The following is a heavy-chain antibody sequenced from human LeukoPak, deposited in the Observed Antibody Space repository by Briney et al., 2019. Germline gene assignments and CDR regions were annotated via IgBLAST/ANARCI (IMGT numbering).Heavy chain of an antibody. D-gene: IGHD2-15*01. V-gene: IGHV1-2*02. CDR1: GYTFYY. CDR3: ARGIVVVVAATDY. CDR2: LNPHSGGT. J-gene: IGHJ4*02. Sequence: ASVKVSCKASGYTFYYVHWVRQAPGQGLEWMGWLNPHSGGTNFAQKFQGRVTMTRDTSISTAYMELSRLRSDDTAVYYCARGIVVVVAATDYWGQGTLVTVSS.